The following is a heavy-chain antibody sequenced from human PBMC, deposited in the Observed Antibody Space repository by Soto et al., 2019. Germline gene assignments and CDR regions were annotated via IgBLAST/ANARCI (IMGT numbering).Heavy chain of an antibody. CDR1: GFTFGTFA. D-gene: IGHD1-26*01. J-gene: IGHJ4*02. V-gene: IGHV3-23*01. CDR3: ARDVGSYSGSYYFAFDI. Sequence: PGGSLRLSCAASGFTFGTFAMSWVRQTPGKGLEWISVITSGADHTSYADSVKGRFTISRDNSKNTLYLQMNSLRAEDTAVYYCARDVGSYSGSYYFAFDIWGQGTLVTVSS. CDR2: ITSGADHT.